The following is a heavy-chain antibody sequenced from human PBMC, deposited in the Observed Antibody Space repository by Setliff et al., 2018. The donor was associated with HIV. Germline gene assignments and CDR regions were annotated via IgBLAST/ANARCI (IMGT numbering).Heavy chain of an antibody. CDR3: AKEGDRYGLDLDY. Sequence: ASVKVSCKASGYNLHNYGITWVRQAPGQGLEWMGWINTHTGNTNSAQRFQGRVTMTTDTSTSTAYMELRSLRSDDTAVYYCAKEGDRYGLDLDYWGQGTLVTVSS. D-gene: IGHD5-18*01. CDR1: GYNLHNYG. J-gene: IGHJ4*02. V-gene: IGHV1-18*01. CDR2: INTHTGNT.